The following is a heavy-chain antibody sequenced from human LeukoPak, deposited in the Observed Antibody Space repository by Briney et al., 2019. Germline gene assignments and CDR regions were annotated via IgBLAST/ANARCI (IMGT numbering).Heavy chain of an antibody. J-gene: IGHJ4*02. V-gene: IGHV3-30-3*01. D-gene: IGHD3-9*01. CDR2: ISYDGSNK. Sequence: PGRSLRLSCAASGFTFSSYAMHWVRQAPGKGLEWVAVISYDGSNKYYADSVKGRFTISRDNSKNTLYLQMNSLRAEDTAVYYCASGKDYDILTGYPPFDYWGQGTLVTVSS. CDR3: ASGKDYDILTGYPPFDY. CDR1: GFTFSSYA.